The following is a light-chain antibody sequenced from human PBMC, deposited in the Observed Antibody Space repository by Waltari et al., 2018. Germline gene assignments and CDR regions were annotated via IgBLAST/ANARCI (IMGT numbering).Light chain of an antibody. Sequence: QSVLTQAPSMSGAPGQRVTISCSGSSSNLGAGYDVHWYQHLPGTAPKLLISGNNNRPSGVPDRFSGSRSGTSASLVITGLQAGDEAIYYCQSYDASVSASLFGGGTQLTVL. CDR1: SSNLGAGYD. J-gene: IGLJ3*02. V-gene: IGLV1-40*01. CDR3: QSYDASVSASL. CDR2: GNN.